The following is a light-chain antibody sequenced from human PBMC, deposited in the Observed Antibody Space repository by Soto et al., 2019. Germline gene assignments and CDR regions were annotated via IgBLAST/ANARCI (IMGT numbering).Light chain of an antibody. V-gene: IGLV2-14*01. J-gene: IGLJ1*01. CDR1: SSDVGGYKY. Sequence: QSVLTQPASVSGSPGQSITISCTGTSSDVGGYKYVSWYQQQPGKAPKLMIYEVSNRPSGVSNRFSGSKSGNTASLTISGLQAEDEADYYCSSYTRSSTLVFGTGTKLTVL. CDR2: EVS. CDR3: SSYTRSSTLV.